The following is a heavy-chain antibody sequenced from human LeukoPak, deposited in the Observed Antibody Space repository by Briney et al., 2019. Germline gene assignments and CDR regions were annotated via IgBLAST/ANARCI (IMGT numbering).Heavy chain of an antibody. CDR3: ARALWSYDYGDYDFDY. V-gene: IGHV1-69*05. Sequence: SVKVSCKASGYTFTSYDINWVRQAPGQGLEWMGGIIPIFGTANYAQKFQGRVTITTDESTSTAYMELSSLRSEDTAVYYCARALWSYDYGDYDFDYWGQGTLVTVSS. CDR1: GYTFTSYD. CDR2: IIPIFGTA. D-gene: IGHD4-17*01. J-gene: IGHJ4*02.